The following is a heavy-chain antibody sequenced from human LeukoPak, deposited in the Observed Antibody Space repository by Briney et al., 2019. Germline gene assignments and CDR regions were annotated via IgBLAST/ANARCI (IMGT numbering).Heavy chain of an antibody. V-gene: IGHV3-23*01. CDR1: GFTFSSYA. Sequence: GGSLRLSCAASGFTFSSYAMSWVRQAPGKGLEWVSAISGSGGSTYYADSVKGRFTISRDKSKNTLYPQMNSLRAEDTAVYYCAKDYDSSGYNHGFDYWGQGTLVTVSS. CDR2: ISGSGGST. J-gene: IGHJ4*02. D-gene: IGHD3-22*01. CDR3: AKDYDSSGYNHGFDY.